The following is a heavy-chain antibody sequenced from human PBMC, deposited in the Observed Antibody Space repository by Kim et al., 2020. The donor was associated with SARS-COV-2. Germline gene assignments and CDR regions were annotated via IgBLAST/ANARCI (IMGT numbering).Heavy chain of an antibody. Sequence: ASVKVSCKASGYTFTSYGISWVRQAPGQGLEWMGWISAYNGNTNYAQKLQGRVTMTTDTSTSTAYMELRSLRSDDTAVYYCARRVGPAAMGYYYYYMDVWGKGTTVTVSS. J-gene: IGHJ6*03. CDR3: ARRVGPAAMGYYYYYMDV. CDR1: GYTFTSYG. V-gene: IGHV1-18*01. D-gene: IGHD2-2*01. CDR2: ISAYNGNT.